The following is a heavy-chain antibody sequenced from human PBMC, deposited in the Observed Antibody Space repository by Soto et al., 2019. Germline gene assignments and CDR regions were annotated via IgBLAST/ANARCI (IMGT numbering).Heavy chain of an antibody. D-gene: IGHD3-10*01. CDR1: GLTFSRYW. CDR2: IKYDGREK. Sequence: PGGSLRLSCAASGLTFSRYWMGWVRQAPGRGLEWVANIKYDGREKYYVDSVKGRFTISRDNSKNSLYLQMNSLRAEDTAVYYCASDYSDSGSYYSLGSFDLWGQGTMVTVSS. J-gene: IGHJ3*01. CDR3: ASDYSDSGSYYSLGSFDL. V-gene: IGHV3-7*01.